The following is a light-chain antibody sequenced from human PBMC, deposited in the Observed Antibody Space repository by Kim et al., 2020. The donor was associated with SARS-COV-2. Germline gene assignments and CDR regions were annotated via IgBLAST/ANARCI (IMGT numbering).Light chain of an antibody. J-gene: IGLJ2*01. Sequence: GQSVTIPCTGTRIDGGCYNYVSWYQQHPGKAPKLMIYEVSKRPSGVPDRFSGSKSGNTASLTVSGLQAEDEADYYCSSYAGSNNLVFGGGTQLTVL. V-gene: IGLV2-8*01. CDR1: RIDGGCYNY. CDR3: SSYAGSNNLV. CDR2: EVS.